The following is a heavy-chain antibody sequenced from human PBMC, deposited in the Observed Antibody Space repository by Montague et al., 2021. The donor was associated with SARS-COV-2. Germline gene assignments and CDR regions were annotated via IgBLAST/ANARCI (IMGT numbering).Heavy chain of an antibody. Sequence: SETLSLTCAVYGGSFSGYYWSWIRQPPGRGLEWIGETNDSGRTNXNPSLKGRVTITVDTSKNQLSLRLSPVTAAETAVYYCARGYCSGSGCYYYYGMDVWGQGTTVTVSS. J-gene: IGHJ6*02. CDR2: TNDSGRT. D-gene: IGHD2-15*01. V-gene: IGHV4-34*01. CDR3: ARGYCSGSGCYYYYGMDV. CDR1: GGSFSGYY.